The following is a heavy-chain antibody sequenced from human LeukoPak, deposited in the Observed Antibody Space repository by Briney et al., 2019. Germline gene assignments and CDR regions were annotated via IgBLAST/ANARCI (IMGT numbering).Heavy chain of an antibody. CDR3: ARDLHCYDSSGHGH. V-gene: IGHV3-53*01. J-gene: IGHJ4*02. Sequence: GGSLRLSCAASGFTVSSNYMSWVRQAPGKGLEWVSVIYSGGSTYYADSVKGRFTISRDNSKNTLYLQMNSLRAEDTAVYYCARDLHCYDSSGHGHWGQGTLVTVSS. D-gene: IGHD3-22*01. CDR1: GFTVSSNY. CDR2: IYSGGST.